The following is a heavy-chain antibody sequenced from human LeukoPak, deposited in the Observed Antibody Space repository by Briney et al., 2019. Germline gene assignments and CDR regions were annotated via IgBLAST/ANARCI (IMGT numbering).Heavy chain of an antibody. V-gene: IGHV3-23*01. D-gene: IGHD3-10*01. CDR3: AKDFRGGGDFDY. CDR2: ISGSGGST. CDR1: GFTFSSYA. Sequence: PGGSLRLSCAASGFTFSSYAMSWVRQAPGQGLEWASAISGSGGSTYYADSVKGRFTISRDNSKNTLYLQMNSLRAEDTAVYYCAKDFRGGGDFDYWGQGTLVTVSS. J-gene: IGHJ4*02.